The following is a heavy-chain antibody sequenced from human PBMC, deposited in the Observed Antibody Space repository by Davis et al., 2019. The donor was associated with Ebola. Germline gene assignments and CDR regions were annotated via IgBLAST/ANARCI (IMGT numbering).Heavy chain of an antibody. V-gene: IGHV1-69*04. CDR2: IIPILGIA. CDR3: ARSCSSTSCEYYFDY. D-gene: IGHD2-2*01. CDR1: GGTFSSHA. J-gene: IGHJ4*02. Sequence: AASVKVPCKASGGTFSSHAISWVRQAPGQGLEWIGRIIPILGIANYAQKFQGRVTITADKSTSTAYMELSSLRSEDTAVYYCARSCSSTSCEYYFDYWGQGTLVTVSS.